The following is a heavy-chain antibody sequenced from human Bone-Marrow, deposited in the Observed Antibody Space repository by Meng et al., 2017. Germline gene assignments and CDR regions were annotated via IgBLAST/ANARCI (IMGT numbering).Heavy chain of an antibody. J-gene: IGHJ4*02. Sequence: GESLKISCAASGFTFDDYAMHWVRQAPGKGLEWVSAISGSGGSTYYADSVKGRFTISRDNSKNTLYLQMNSLRAEDTAVYYCAKQIVGATTYWGQGTLVTVS. D-gene: IGHD1-26*01. CDR3: AKQIVGATTY. V-gene: IGHV3-23*01. CDR1: GFTFDDYA. CDR2: ISGSGGST.